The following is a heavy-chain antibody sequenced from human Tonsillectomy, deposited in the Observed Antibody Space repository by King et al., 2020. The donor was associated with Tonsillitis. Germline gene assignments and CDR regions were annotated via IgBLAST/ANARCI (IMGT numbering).Heavy chain of an antibody. Sequence: QVQLVESGGGVVQPGRSLRLSCAASGFTFSSYGMHWVRQAPGKGLEWVAVISYDGSNKYYADSMKGRFTISRDNSKNTLYLQMNSLRAEDTAVYYCAKDQILEWLSDAFDIWGQGTMVTVSS. CDR2: ISYDGSNK. D-gene: IGHD3-3*01. V-gene: IGHV3-30*18. J-gene: IGHJ3*02. CDR1: GFTFSSYG. CDR3: AKDQILEWLSDAFDI.